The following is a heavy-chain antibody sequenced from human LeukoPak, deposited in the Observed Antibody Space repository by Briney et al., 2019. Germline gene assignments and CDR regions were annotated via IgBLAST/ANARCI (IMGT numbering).Heavy chain of an antibody. V-gene: IGHV4-59*01. CDR2: IYYSGST. CDR3: ARDSGSNFDY. CDR1: GGSISGYY. J-gene: IGHJ4*02. D-gene: IGHD2-15*01. Sequence: SETLSLTCTVSGGSISGYYWNWIRQPPGKGLEWIGYIYYSGSTNHNPSLKSRVTMSLDTSKNQFSLKLSSVTAADTAAYHCARDSGSNFDYWGQGTLVTVSS.